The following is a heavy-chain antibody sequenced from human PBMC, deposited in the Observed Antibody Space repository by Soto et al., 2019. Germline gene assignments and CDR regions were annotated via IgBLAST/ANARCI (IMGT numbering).Heavy chain of an antibody. Sequence: ASVKVSCKASGYTFTSYYMHWVRQAPGQGLEWMGIINPSGGSTSYAQKFQGRVTMTRDTSTSTVYMELSSLRSEDTAVYYCAREPSSGYDSDAFESWGQGTMVTVSS. CDR3: AREPSSGYDSDAFES. D-gene: IGHD5-12*01. J-gene: IGHJ3*02. CDR2: INPSGGST. CDR1: GYTFTSYY. V-gene: IGHV1-46*03.